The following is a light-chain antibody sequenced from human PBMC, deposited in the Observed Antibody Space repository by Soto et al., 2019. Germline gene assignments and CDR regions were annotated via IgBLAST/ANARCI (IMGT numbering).Light chain of an antibody. CDR3: CSYAGSSTLV. CDR1: SSDVGSYNL. J-gene: IGLJ2*01. V-gene: IGLV2-23*02. Sequence: SALTQPASVSGSPGQSITISCTGTSSDVGSYNLVSWYQQHPGKAPKLMIYEVSKRPSGVSNRFSGSKSGNTASLTISGLQAGDEADYYCCSYAGSSTLVFGGGTQLTVL. CDR2: EVS.